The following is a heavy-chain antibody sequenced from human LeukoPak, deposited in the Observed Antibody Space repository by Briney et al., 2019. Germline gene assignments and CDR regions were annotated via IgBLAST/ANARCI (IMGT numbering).Heavy chain of an antibody. CDR3: ARRIQGGSGWTFDY. Sequence: PSETLSLTCAVYGGSFSGYYWGWVRQPPGKGLEWIGSIYYTGSTYYNPSLKSRVAISVDTSKNQFSLNLRSLTAADSAVYYCARRIQGGSGWTFDYWGQGTLVTVSS. V-gene: IGHV4-39*01. D-gene: IGHD6-19*01. J-gene: IGHJ4*02. CDR2: IYYTGST. CDR1: GGSFSGYY.